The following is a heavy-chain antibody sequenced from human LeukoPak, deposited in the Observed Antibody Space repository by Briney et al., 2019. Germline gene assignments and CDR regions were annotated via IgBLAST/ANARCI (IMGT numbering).Heavy chain of an antibody. CDR3: ARDSDYDSSGYYYYGMDV. V-gene: IGHV3-66*01. J-gene: IGHJ6*02. D-gene: IGHD3-22*01. CDR1: GFTFSSYA. CDR2: IYSGVST. Sequence: GGSLRLSSAASGFTFSSYAMSWVPHAPGKRLEWVSDIYSGVSTLYADSVKGRFTISRDNSKNTLYLQMNRLRAEDTAVYYCARDSDYDSSGYYYYGMDVWGQGTTVTVSS.